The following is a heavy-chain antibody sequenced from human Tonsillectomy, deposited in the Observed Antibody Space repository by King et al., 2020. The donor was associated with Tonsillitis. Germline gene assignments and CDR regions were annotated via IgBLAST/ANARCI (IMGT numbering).Heavy chain of an antibody. CDR1: GFTFSDYY. CDR2: ISSSSSYT. D-gene: IGHD6-19*01. CDR3: ARTLDPGYSSGFRDY. Sequence: QLVQSGGGLVKPGGSLRLSCAASGFTFSDYYMSWIRQAPGKGLEWVSYISSSSSYTNYADSVKGRFTISRDNAKNSLYLQMNSLRAEDTAGYYCARTLDPGYSSGFRDYWGQGTLVTVSS. J-gene: IGHJ4*02. V-gene: IGHV3-11*05.